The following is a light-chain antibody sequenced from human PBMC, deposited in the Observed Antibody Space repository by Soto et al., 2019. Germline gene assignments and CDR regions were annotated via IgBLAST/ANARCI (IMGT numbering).Light chain of an antibody. CDR3: QHRWT. Sequence: DIVLTQSPATLALTPGDRATLSCRASQNVFSYLAWYQQKPGQAPRVLISDASNRATGVPDRFSGSGSWTDFTLTISSREPEDFAVYYCQHRWTVGQGTKMEI. V-gene: IGKV3-11*01. J-gene: IGKJ1*01. CDR1: QNVFSY. CDR2: DAS.